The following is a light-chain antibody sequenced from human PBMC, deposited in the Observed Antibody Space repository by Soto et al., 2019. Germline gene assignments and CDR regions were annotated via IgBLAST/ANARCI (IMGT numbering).Light chain of an antibody. CDR1: SSDVGGYNY. J-gene: IGLJ1*01. CDR3: SSYTSSSTLGYV. CDR2: EVS. Sequence: QSVLTQPASVSGSPGQSITISCTGTSSDVGGYNYVSWYQQHPGKAPKLMIYEVSNRPSGVSNRSSGSKSGNTASLTISGLQAEDEADYYCSSYTSSSTLGYVFGTGTKVTVL. V-gene: IGLV2-14*01.